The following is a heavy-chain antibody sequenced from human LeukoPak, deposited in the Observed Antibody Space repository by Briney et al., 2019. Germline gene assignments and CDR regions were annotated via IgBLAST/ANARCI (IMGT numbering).Heavy chain of an antibody. V-gene: IGHV3-7*01. Sequence: GGSLRLSCAASGFTFNSYWMSWVRQAPGKGLEWVANINQDGSEKYYVDSLKGRFTISRDNAKNSLYLQMNSLRAEDTAVYYCARDRATLRVWGQGTTVIVSS. CDR3: ARDRATLRV. CDR1: GFTFNSYW. CDR2: INQDGSEK. J-gene: IGHJ6*02.